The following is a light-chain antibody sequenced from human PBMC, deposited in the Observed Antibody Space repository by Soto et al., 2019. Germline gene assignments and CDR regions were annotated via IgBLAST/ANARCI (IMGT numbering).Light chain of an antibody. J-gene: IGKJ1*01. CDR3: QQYKSYSRM. Sequence: DVQMTQSPSSLSASVGDRATITCRASQSISSYLNWYQQKPGKAPKLLIYAASSLQSGVPSRFSGSGSGTDFTLTISCLQSEDFATYYCQQYKSYSRMFGQGTKV. V-gene: IGKV1-39*01. CDR1: QSISSY. CDR2: AAS.